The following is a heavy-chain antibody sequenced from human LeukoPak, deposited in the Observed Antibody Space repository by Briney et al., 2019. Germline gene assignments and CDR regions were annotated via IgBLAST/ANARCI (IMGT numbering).Heavy chain of an antibody. CDR1: GGSISSGSYY. J-gene: IGHJ4*02. CDR2: IYTSGST. D-gene: IGHD3-3*01. Sequence: PSQTLSLTCTVSGGSISSGSYYWSWIRQPAGKGLEWIGRIYTSGSTNYNPSHKSRVTISVDTSKNQFSLKLSSVTAADTAVYYCARTPGVGYDFDYWGQGTLVTVSS. CDR3: ARTPGVGYDFDY. V-gene: IGHV4-61*02.